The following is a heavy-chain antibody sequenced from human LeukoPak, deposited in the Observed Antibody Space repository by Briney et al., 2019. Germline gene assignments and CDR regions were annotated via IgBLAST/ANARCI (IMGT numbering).Heavy chain of an antibody. J-gene: IGHJ4*02. CDR1: GFTFSSYE. D-gene: IGHD4-17*01. CDR2: ISSSGSTI. CDR3: ATYGDFFDY. V-gene: IGHV3-48*03. Sequence: GGSLRLSCAASGFTFSSYEMNWVRQAPGKGLEWVSYISSSGSTIYYADSVKGRFTISRDNAKNSLYLQMNSLRAGDTAAYYRATYGDFFDYWGQGTLVTVSS.